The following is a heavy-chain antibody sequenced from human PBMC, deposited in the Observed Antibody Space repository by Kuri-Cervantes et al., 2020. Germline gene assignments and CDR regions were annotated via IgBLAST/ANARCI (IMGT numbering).Heavy chain of an antibody. CDR3: ARSGSGSYYRY. V-gene: IGHV4-38-2*02. D-gene: IGHD3-10*01. Sequence: GSLRLSCTVSGYSISSGYYWSWIRQPPGKGLEWIGEINHSGSTNYNPSLKSRVTISVDTSKNQFSLKLSSVTAADTAVYYCARSGSGSYYRYWGQGTLVTVSS. CDR1: GYSISSGYY. J-gene: IGHJ4*02. CDR2: INHSGST.